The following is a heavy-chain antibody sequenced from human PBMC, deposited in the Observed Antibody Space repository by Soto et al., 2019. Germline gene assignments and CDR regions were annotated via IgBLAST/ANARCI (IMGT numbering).Heavy chain of an antibody. J-gene: IGHJ5*01. Sequence: EVQLLESGGNLVQPGRSLRLSCAASGFTFSNYGMNWVRQAPGKGLEWVSAISGGGTSPHYADSVKGRFTISRDNSKNTLYLQKNSLRADDTALYYCAKSGIVATMRTFSWFDSWGQGTLVTVSS. CDR1: GFTFSNYG. CDR3: AKSGIVATMRTFSWFDS. V-gene: IGHV3-23*01. D-gene: IGHD2-2*01. CDR2: ISGGGTSP.